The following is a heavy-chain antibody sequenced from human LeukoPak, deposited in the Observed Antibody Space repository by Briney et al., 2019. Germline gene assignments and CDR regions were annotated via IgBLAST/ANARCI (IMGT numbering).Heavy chain of an antibody. Sequence: GGSLRLSCAASGLIFSTNAMSWVRQAPGKGPEWVSAISGSGGSTYYADSVKGRFTISRDNSKNTLYLQRNSLRAEDTAVYYCAKGEYYYDSSGYYFDYWGQGTLVTVSS. D-gene: IGHD3-22*01. J-gene: IGHJ4*02. CDR3: AKGEYYYDSSGYYFDY. CDR1: GLIFSTNA. CDR2: ISGSGGST. V-gene: IGHV3-23*01.